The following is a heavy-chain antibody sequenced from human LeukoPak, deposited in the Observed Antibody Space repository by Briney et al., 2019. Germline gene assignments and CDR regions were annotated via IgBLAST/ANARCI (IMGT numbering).Heavy chain of an antibody. CDR3: ARADGYCSGGSCYSAAYYYMDV. D-gene: IGHD2-15*01. CDR1: GGSISSYY. V-gene: IGHV4-59*01. Sequence: SETLSLTCTVSGGSISSYYWSWIRQPPGKGLEWIGYIYYSGSTNYNPFLKSRVTISVDTSKNQFSLKLSSVTAADTAVYYCARADGYCSGGSCYSAAYYYMDVWGKGTTVTVSS. CDR2: IYYSGST. J-gene: IGHJ6*03.